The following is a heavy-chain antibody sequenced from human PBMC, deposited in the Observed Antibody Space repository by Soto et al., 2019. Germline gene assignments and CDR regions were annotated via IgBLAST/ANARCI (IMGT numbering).Heavy chain of an antibody. Sequence: QAQLVESGGGAVQPGRSLRLSCAAPGFIFNIYGMHWVRQAPGKGLEWVAVISYDGRSKYYADSVKGRFTVSRDNSSDTVYLQLNSLRAEDTAVYYCAKDTFAYCSGGSCLYYYGMDVWGQGTTVTVSS. CDR3: AKDTFAYCSGGSCLYYYGMDV. D-gene: IGHD2-15*01. V-gene: IGHV3-30*18. J-gene: IGHJ6*02. CDR2: ISYDGRSK. CDR1: GFIFNIYG.